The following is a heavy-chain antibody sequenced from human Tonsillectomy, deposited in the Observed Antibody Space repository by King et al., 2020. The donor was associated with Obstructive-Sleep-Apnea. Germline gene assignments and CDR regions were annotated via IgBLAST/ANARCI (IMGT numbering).Heavy chain of an antibody. V-gene: IGHV1-2*02. CDR1: GYTFTGDY. J-gene: IGHJ4*02. CDR3: ARFKAVAGADY. CDR2: INPDSGGS. D-gene: IGHD6-19*01. Sequence: VQLVQSGAEVRKPGASVKVSCKASGYTFTGDYLYWVRQAPGQGLEWMGWINPDSGGSNSAQKFQGRVTMTRDTSISTAYLEMRRLRSDDTAVYYCARFKAVAGADYWGQGTLVTVSS.